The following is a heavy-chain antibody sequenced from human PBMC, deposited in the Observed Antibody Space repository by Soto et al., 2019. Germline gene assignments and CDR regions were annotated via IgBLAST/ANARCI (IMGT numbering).Heavy chain of an antibody. J-gene: IGHJ6*02. CDR2: ISAYNGNT. CDR3: ASNLSVCMLYDCYCYYGMDV. D-gene: IGHD2-8*01. V-gene: IGHV1-18*04. Sequence: ASVKVSCKASGYTFTSYGIRWVRQAPGQGLEWMGWISAYNGNTNYAQKLQGRVTMTTDKSTSTAYMELSSLRSDDTAVYYCASNLSVCMLYDCYCYYGMDVWGQGTPVTVYS. CDR1: GYTFTSYG.